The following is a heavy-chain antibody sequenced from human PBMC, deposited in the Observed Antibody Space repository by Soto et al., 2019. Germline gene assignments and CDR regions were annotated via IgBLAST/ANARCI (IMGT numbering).Heavy chain of an antibody. Sequence: PGGSLRLSCAASGFTFSSYEMNWVRQAPGKGLEWVSYISSSGSTIYYADSVKGRFTISRDNAKNSLYLQMNGLRAEDTAVYYCARDHSYYGMDVWGQGTTVTVSS. CDR2: ISSSGSTI. CDR3: ARDHSYYGMDV. J-gene: IGHJ6*02. V-gene: IGHV3-48*03. CDR1: GFTFSSYE.